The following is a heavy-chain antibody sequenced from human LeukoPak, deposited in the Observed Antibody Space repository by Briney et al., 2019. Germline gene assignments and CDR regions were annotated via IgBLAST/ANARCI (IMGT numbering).Heavy chain of an antibody. D-gene: IGHD6-13*01. CDR3: ARRGYGSRPYYYYYYMDV. CDR2: IYYSGST. J-gene: IGHJ6*03. CDR1: GDSISSSSHY. Sequence: SETLSLTCTVSGDSISSSSHYWDWIRQPPGTGLEWIGTIYYSGSTYYNPSLKSRVTISVDTSKNQFSLKLSSVTAADTAVYYCARRGYGSRPYYYYYYMDVWGKGTTVTISS. V-gene: IGHV4-39*01.